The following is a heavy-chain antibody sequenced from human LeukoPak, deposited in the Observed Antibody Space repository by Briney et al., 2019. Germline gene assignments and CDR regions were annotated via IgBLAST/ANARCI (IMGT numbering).Heavy chain of an antibody. Sequence: GASVKVSCKASGGTFSSYAISWVRQAPGQGLEWMGWISAYNGNTNYAQKLQGRVTMTTDTSTSTAYMELRSLRSDDTAVYYCARDILYPQGEAFDIWGQGTMVTVSS. CDR2: ISAYNGNT. CDR3: ARDILYPQGEAFDI. V-gene: IGHV1-18*01. J-gene: IGHJ3*02. CDR1: GGTFSSYA. D-gene: IGHD2-8*01.